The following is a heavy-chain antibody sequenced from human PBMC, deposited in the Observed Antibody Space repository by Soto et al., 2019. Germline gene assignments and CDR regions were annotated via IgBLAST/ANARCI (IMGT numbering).Heavy chain of an antibody. CDR2: IYWDDDR. D-gene: IGHD2-15*01. CDR1: GFSLTKSGVG. V-gene: IGHV2-5*02. J-gene: IGHJ5*01. Sequence: QITLKESGPTLVEPTQTLTLTCSFSGFSLTKSGVGVGWFRQAPGKALECLGIIYWDDDRRHNPSLKTRLTITKDTPKNQVVLTMTYMEPVDTGTYYCAPRVTYSVSWDVGWFDSWGQGTPVTVS. CDR3: APRVTYSVSWDVGWFDS.